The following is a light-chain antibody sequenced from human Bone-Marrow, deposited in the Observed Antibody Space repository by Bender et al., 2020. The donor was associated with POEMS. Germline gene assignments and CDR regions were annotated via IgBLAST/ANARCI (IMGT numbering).Light chain of an antibody. CDR2: DVI. CDR3: SSYTSTITWV. J-gene: IGLJ3*02. CDR1: SSDIGSYNS. Sequence: QSALTQPASVSGSPGQSITISCTGTSSDIGSYNSISWYQHHPGKAPKLMIFDVINRPSGVSSRFSGSKSGNTASLTISGLQAEDEADYYCSSYTSTITWVFGGGTRLTVL. V-gene: IGLV2-14*03.